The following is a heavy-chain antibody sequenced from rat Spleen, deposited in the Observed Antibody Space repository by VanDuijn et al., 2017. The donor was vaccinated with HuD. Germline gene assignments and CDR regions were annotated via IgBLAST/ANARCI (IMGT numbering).Heavy chain of an antibody. CDR3: ATRDYISYTGIF. Sequence: EVQLVESGGGLVQPGRSLKLSCAASGFTFSDYNMVWVRQAPKKGLEWVATIIYDGSRTYYRDSVKGRFTISRDNAKSSLYLQMDSLRSEDTATYYCATRDYISYTGIFWGQGVMVTVSS. CDR1: GFTFSDYN. J-gene: IGHJ2*01. D-gene: IGHD1-2*01. CDR2: IIYDGSRT. V-gene: IGHV5S10*01.